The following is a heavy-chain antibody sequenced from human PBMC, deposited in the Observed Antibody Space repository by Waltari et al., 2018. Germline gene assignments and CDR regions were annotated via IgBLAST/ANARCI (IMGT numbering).Heavy chain of an antibody. V-gene: IGHV1-8*01. Sequence: QVQLVQSGAEVKKPGASVRVSCKASGYTFISYDINWVRQAPGQGLEWMGCINPNTGAAHFAQNFQDRVTMTRSTSETTAYMEISDLTSHDTAVYYCARGDNWNDRLDFWGQGTKVTVSS. J-gene: IGHJ3*01. CDR3: ARGDNWNDRLDF. CDR2: INPNTGAA. CDR1: GYTFISYD. D-gene: IGHD1-1*01.